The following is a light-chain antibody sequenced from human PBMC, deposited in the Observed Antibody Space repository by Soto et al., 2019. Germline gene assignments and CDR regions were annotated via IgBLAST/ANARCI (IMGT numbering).Light chain of an antibody. CDR1: QSVSSSY. Sequence: EIVLTQSPGTLSLSPGERATLSCRASQSVSSSYLAWYQQKPGQAPRLLIYGASSRATGIPDRFSGSGSGTDFTLTISRLEPEDFAVYYCQQYGSSPSLTFGGGTTMEIK. CDR2: GAS. CDR3: QQYGSSPSLT. J-gene: IGKJ4*01. V-gene: IGKV3-20*01.